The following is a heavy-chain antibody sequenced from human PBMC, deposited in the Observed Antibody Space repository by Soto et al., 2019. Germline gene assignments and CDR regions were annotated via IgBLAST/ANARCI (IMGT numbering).Heavy chain of an antibody. J-gene: IGHJ5*02. D-gene: IGHD3-22*01. Sequence: QVQLVESGGALVKPGGSLRLSCAASGFSFRDYYMSWIRQAPGKGLEWISYISGSGNTIYYADSVKGRFIISRDNAKNSLFLQMNSLRADDTAVYYCAKIRYYYDSSGSNGWFDPWGQGTLVTVSS. V-gene: IGHV3-11*01. CDR3: AKIRYYYDSSGSNGWFDP. CDR1: GFSFRDYY. CDR2: ISGSGNTI.